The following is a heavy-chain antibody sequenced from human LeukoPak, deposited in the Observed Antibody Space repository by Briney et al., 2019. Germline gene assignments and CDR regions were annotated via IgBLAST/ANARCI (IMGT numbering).Heavy chain of an antibody. CDR3: ASEAAGTGVYFDY. D-gene: IGHD6-19*01. J-gene: IGHJ4*02. Sequence: GASVKVSCKASGGTFSSYAISWVRQAPGQGLEWMGGIIPIFGTANYAQKFQGRVTITADESTSTAYMELSSLRSEDTAVYYCASEAAGTGVYFDYWGQGTLVTVSS. V-gene: IGHV1-69*13. CDR1: GGTFSSYA. CDR2: IIPIFGTA.